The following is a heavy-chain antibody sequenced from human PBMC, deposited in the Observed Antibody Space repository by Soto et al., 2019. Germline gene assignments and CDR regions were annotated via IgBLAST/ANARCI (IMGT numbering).Heavy chain of an antibody. J-gene: IGHJ6*02. D-gene: IGHD3-10*01. CDR3: ARDILGVGMDV. Sequence: QVQLQESGPGLVKPSQTLSLTCTVSGGSISSGGYYCSWIRQHPGKGLEWIGYIYYSGSTYYNPSLTSRVTISVDTSKNQFSLKLSSVTDADTAVYYCARDILGVGMDVWGQGTTVTVSS. CDR2: IYYSGST. CDR1: GGSISSGGYY. V-gene: IGHV4-31*03.